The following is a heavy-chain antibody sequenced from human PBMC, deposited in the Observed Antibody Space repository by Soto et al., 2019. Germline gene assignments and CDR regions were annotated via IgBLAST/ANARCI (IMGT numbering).Heavy chain of an antibody. CDR3: AHQGYCSGGSCYDAFDI. CDR1: GFSLSTSGVG. D-gene: IGHD2-15*01. CDR2: IYWDDDK. Sequence: SGPTLEKPTQALTLTCTFSGFSLSTSGVGVGWIRQPPGKALEWLALIYWDDDKRYSPSLKSRLTITKDTSKNQVVLTMTNMDPVDTATYYCAHQGYCSGGSCYDAFDIWGQGTMVTVSS. V-gene: IGHV2-5*02. J-gene: IGHJ3*02.